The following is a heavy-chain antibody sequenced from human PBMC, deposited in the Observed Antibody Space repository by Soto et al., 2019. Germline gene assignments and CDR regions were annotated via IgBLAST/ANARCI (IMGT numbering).Heavy chain of an antibody. CDR3: ARTRVLLWFGELYNYYYGMDV. Sequence: SETLSLTCAVYGGSFGGCYWSWIRQPPGKGLEWIGEINHSGSTNYNPSLKSRVTISVDTSKNQFSLKLSSVTAADTAVYYCARTRVLLWFGELYNYYYGMDVWGQGTTVT. J-gene: IGHJ6*02. D-gene: IGHD3-10*01. V-gene: IGHV4-34*01. CDR1: GGSFGGCY. CDR2: INHSGST.